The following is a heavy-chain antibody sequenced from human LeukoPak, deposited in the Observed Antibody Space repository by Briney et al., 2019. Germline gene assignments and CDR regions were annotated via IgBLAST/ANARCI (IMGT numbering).Heavy chain of an antibody. Sequence: GGSLRLSCAASGFTFSNYWMSWVRQAQGKGLEWVANINLHGSERFYVDSVKGRFTISRDSAKSSLYLQMNSLRAEDTAIYYCARRAGDYSHPYDYWGQGTLVTVSS. J-gene: IGHJ4*02. D-gene: IGHD3-22*01. CDR3: ARRAGDYSHPYDY. V-gene: IGHV3-7*01. CDR1: GFTFSNYW. CDR2: INLHGSER.